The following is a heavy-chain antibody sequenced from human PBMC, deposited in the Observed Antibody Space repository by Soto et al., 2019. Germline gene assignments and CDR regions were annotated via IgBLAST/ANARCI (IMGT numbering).Heavy chain of an antibody. J-gene: IGHJ5*02. D-gene: IGHD2-2*01. Sequence: PGGSLRLSCAASGFTFSNAWMSWVRQAPGKGLEWVGRIKSKTDGGTTDYAAPVKGRFTISRDDSKNTLYLQMNSLKTEDTAVYYCTTVPGSGKYQLLQGWFDPWGQGTLVTVSS. CDR2: IKSKTDGGTT. CDR3: TTVPGSGKYQLLQGWFDP. V-gene: IGHV3-15*01. CDR1: GFTFSNAW.